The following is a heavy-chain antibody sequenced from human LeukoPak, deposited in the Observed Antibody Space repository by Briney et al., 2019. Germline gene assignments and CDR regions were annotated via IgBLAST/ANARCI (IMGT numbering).Heavy chain of an antibody. J-gene: IGHJ3*02. CDR2: IHPNTGGT. CDR3: ASEYKYDSSGANAFDI. CDR1: GYTLTGHY. Sequence: GASVKVSCKASGYTLTGHYIHWVRQAPGQGLEWMGWIHPNTGGTKYAQKFQGRVTMTRDTSSSTAYMEPSSLRSADTAVYYCASEYKYDSSGANAFDIWGQGTMVTVSS. V-gene: IGHV1-2*02. D-gene: IGHD3-22*01.